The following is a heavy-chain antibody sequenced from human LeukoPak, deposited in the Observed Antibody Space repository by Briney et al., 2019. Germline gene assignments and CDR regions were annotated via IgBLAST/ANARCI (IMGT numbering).Heavy chain of an antibody. J-gene: IGHJ3*02. D-gene: IGHD2-2*01. CDR2: ISSSGSFI. CDR1: GFTFSSYS. V-gene: IGHV3-21*01. CDR3: ARDLRYCSSASCSENGAFDI. Sequence: PGGSLRLSCAASGFTFSSYSMNWVRQAPGEGLEWVSSISSSGSFIYYADSVEGRFTISRGNARNSLFLQMNSLRAEDTAVYYCARDLRYCSSASCSENGAFDIWGQGTMVTVSS.